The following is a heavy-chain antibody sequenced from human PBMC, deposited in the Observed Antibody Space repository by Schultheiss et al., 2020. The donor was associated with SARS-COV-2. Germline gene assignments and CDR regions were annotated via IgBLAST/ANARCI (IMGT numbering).Heavy chain of an antibody. J-gene: IGHJ4*02. CDR1: GFTFSDYY. Sequence: GESLKISCAASGFTFSDYYMSWIRQAPGKGLEWVSYISSSSSYTNYADSVKGRFTISRDNAKNSLYLQMNSLRAEDTAVYYCASAIEPMIVVVIPWDWGQGTLVTVSS. D-gene: IGHD3-22*01. V-gene: IGHV3-11*06. CDR3: ASAIEPMIVVVIPWD. CDR2: ISSSSSYT.